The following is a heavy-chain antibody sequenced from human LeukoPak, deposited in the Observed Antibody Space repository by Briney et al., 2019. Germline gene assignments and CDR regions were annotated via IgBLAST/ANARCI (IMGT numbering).Heavy chain of an antibody. J-gene: IGHJ4*02. V-gene: IGHV3-9*01. D-gene: IGHD2-15*01. CDR3: AKDKGSLRYYFDY. CDR1: GFTFYDYA. CDR2: IRWNSGSI. Sequence: PGRSLRLSSSASGFTFYDYAMHWVRQAPGKGLASVSGIRWNSGSIGYADSVKGRFTISRDNAKNSLYLQMNSLRAEDTALYYCAKDKGSLRYYFDYWGQGTLVTVSS.